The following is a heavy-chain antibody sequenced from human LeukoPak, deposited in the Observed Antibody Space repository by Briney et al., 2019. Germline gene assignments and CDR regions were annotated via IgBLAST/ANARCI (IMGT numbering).Heavy chain of an antibody. V-gene: IGHV3-30-3*01. J-gene: IGHJ4*02. CDR1: GFTFSSYA. CDR3: ARDRTRDGYNQGKVFDY. Sequence: GGSLRLSCAASGFTFSSYAMHWVRQAPGKGLEWVAVISYDGTNKYYADSVKGRFTISRDNSKNTLYLQMNSLRAEDTAVYYCARDRTRDGYNQGKVFDYWGQGTLVTVSS. D-gene: IGHD5-24*01. CDR2: ISYDGTNK.